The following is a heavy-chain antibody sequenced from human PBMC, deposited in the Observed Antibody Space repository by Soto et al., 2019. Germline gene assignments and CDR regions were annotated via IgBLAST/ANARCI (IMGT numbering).Heavy chain of an antibody. CDR2: ISYDGSYK. V-gene: IGHV3-30*18. Sequence: QVQLVESGGGVVQPGRSLRLSCAVSGFTFNTYNMHWVRQAPGKGLEWVAIISYDGSYKYYGDSVKSRFTISRDNSKNQLYLQMNSLRAEDTAVYYCAKDIVALGDYWGQGTLVTVSS. D-gene: IGHD5-12*01. CDR1: GFTFNTYN. J-gene: IGHJ4*02. CDR3: AKDIVALGDY.